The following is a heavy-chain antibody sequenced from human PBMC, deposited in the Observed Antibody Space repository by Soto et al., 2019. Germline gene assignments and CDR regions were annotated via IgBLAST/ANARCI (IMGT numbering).Heavy chain of an antibody. CDR1: AYTFTAYY. CDR3: ARAKMRTVTTWRVSYYYYGMDV. D-gene: IGHD4-17*01. V-gene: IGHV1-2*04. J-gene: IGHJ6*02. Sequence: QVQLVQSGAEVKKPGASVKVSCKASAYTFTAYYIHWVRQAPGQGLEWMGCINPNSGDTNYAQKFEGWVTMTRDTSISTAYMETSRLRSDDTAVYYCARAKMRTVTTWRVSYYYYGMDVWGQGTTVTVSS. CDR2: INPNSGDT.